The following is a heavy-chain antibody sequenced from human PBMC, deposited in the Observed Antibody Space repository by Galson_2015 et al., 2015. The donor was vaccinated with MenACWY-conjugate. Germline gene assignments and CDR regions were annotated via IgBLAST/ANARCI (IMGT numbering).Heavy chain of an antibody. Sequence: SLRLSCAASGFTFSSYSMNWVRQAPGKGLEWVSSISSSSSYIYYADSVKGRFTISRDNAKNSLYLQMNSLRAEDTAVYYCARAGITMVRGVIIKAFDYWGQGTLVTVSS. V-gene: IGHV3-21*01. CDR3: ARAGITMVRGVIIKAFDY. CDR2: ISSSSSYI. D-gene: IGHD3-10*01. J-gene: IGHJ4*02. CDR1: GFTFSSYS.